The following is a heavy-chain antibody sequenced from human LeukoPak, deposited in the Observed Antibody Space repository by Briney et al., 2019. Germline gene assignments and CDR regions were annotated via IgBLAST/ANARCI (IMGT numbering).Heavy chain of an antibody. V-gene: IGHV4-59*01. J-gene: IGHJ6*02. D-gene: IGHD2/OR15-2a*01. Sequence: SETLSVTCTFSGVSYSPGHWSWIRQPPGKGLEWIGVICDNGNTDYNPSLKSRVTISVDTSKRQFSLKLSSLAAADTAVYYCASGGNPRSAMDVWGQGTTVTVSS. CDR2: ICDNGNT. CDR3: ASGGNPRSAMDV. CDR1: GVSYSPGH.